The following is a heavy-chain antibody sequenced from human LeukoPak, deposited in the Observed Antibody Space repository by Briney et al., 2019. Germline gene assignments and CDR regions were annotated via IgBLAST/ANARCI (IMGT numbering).Heavy chain of an antibody. V-gene: IGHV4-34*01. J-gene: IGHJ6*02. D-gene: IGHD7-27*01. CDR3: ARGTYLTRVARYYYYYYGMDV. CDR1: GGSFSGYY. CDR2: INHSGST. Sequence: SETLSLTCAVYGGSFSGYYWRWIRQPPGKGLEWIGEINHSGSTNYNPSLKSRVTISVDTSKNQFSLKLSSVTAADTAVYYCARGTYLTRVARYYYYYYGMDVWGQGTTVTVSS.